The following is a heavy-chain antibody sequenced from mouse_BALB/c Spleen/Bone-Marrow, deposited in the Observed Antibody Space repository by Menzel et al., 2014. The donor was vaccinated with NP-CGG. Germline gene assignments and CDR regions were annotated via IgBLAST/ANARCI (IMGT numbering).Heavy chain of an antibody. CDR1: GFTFSAYF. V-gene: IGHV5-6-4*01. CDR2: ISSGGHDT. CDR3: SKDGGYDYSYYFDY. D-gene: IGHD2-4*01. J-gene: IGHJ2*01. Sequence: EVQLVESGGGLVKPGGSLKLSCAASGFTFSAYFMSWVRQTPEKRLEWVATISSGGHDTYYSESVKGRFTISRDNVKNTLYLQMDSLRSVDSAVYYCSKDGGYDYSYYFDYWGQGTTLTASS.